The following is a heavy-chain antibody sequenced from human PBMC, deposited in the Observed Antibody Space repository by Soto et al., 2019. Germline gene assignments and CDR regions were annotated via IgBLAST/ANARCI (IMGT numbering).Heavy chain of an antibody. D-gene: IGHD2-15*01. J-gene: IGHJ4*02. V-gene: IGHV4-59*01. Sequence: SETLSLTCTVSGGSISTYWWSWIRQPPRKGLEWIGYIYYSGSTNYNPSLKSRVTISVDTSKNQFSLKLTSVTAADTAVYYCARSRGSTRSFDYWGQGTLVTVSS. CDR1: GGSISTYW. CDR3: ARSRGSTRSFDY. CDR2: IYYSGST.